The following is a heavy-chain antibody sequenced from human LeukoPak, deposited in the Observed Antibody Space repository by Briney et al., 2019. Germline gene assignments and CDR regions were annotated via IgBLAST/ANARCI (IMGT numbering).Heavy chain of an antibody. CDR2: TRYDGSDK. D-gene: IGHD5-18*01. Sequence: GGSLRLSCAASGFTFSSYDMHWVRQAPGKGLEWVAFTRYDGSDKYYVDSVKGRFTISRDNSKNTLYLQMNSLRAEDTAMYFCAKDRHVWGYSYGQTFDYWGQGTLVIVSS. V-gene: IGHV3-30*02. CDR3: AKDRHVWGYSYGQTFDY. J-gene: IGHJ4*02. CDR1: GFTFSSYD.